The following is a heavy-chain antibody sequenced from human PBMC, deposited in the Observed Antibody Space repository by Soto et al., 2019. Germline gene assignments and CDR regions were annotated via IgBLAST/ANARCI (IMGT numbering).Heavy chain of an antibody. Sequence: QVQLVQSGAEVKKPGASVKVSCKASGYTFTSYAMHWVRQAPGQRLEWMGWINAGNGNTKYSQKFQGRVTITRDTSASTDYMELSSVRSEGTAVYYCAGEKGRMVDYTYYYMDVWGKGTTVTLSS. D-gene: IGHD2-15*01. CDR2: INAGNGNT. CDR3: AGEKGRMVDYTYYYMDV. CDR1: GYTFTSYA. V-gene: IGHV1-3*01. J-gene: IGHJ6*03.